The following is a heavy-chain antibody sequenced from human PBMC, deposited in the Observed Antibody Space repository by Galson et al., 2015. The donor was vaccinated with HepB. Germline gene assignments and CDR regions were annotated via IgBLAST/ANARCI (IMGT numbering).Heavy chain of an antibody. CDR2: VSGSGGST. J-gene: IGHJ6*02. CDR1: GFTFSSYA. CDR3: AHAGAGHFYYYGMDV. D-gene: IGHD6-19*01. V-gene: IGHV3-23*01. Sequence: SLRLSCAASGFTFSSYAMSWVRQAPGKGLEWVSGVSGSGGSTYYADAVKGRFTISRDKSKNTLYLQMNSLRVEDTAVYYCAHAGAGHFYYYGMDVWGQGTTVTVSS.